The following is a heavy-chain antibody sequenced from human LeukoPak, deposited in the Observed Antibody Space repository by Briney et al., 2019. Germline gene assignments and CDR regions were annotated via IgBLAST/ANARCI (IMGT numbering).Heavy chain of an antibody. D-gene: IGHD6-19*01. J-gene: IGHJ5*02. Sequence: GRSLRLSCAASGFTFGSYGMHWVRQAPGKGLEWVAVISYDGSNKYYADSVKGRFTISRDNSKNTLYLQMNSLRAEDTAVYYCAKDLIAVADEPNWFDPWGQGTLVTVSS. V-gene: IGHV3-30*18. CDR1: GFTFGSYG. CDR2: ISYDGSNK. CDR3: AKDLIAVADEPNWFDP.